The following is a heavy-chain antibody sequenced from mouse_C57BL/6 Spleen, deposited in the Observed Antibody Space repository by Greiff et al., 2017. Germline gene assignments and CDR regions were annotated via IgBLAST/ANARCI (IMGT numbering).Heavy chain of an antibody. J-gene: IGHJ2*01. V-gene: IGHV14-4*01. D-gene: IGHD2-3*01. CDR2: IDPENGDT. CDR3: TTPYDGYYGFDY. Sequence: EVQLQQSGAELVRPGASVKLSCTASGFNIKDDYMHWVKQRPEQGLEWIGWIDPENGDTEYASKFQGKATITADTSSNTAYLQLSSLTSEDTAVYYCTTPYDGYYGFDYWGQGTTLTVSS. CDR1: GFNIKDDY.